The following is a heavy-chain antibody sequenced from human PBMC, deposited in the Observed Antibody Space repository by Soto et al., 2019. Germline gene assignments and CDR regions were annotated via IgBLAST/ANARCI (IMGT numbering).Heavy chain of an antibody. CDR2: INPNSGGT. CDR3: ARDGNYCSGGLCYEGTTMYHYYGMDV. CDR1: GYTFSGHY. V-gene: IGHV1-2*02. D-gene: IGHD2-15*01. Sequence: QVQLVQSGAEVKKPGASVKVSCKASGYTFSGHYMHWVRQAPGQGLEWMGWINPNSGGTNYGQKFLGRVTVTRDTSISTFYMELSRLRSDDTAVYYCARDGNYCSGGLCYEGTTMYHYYGMDVWGQGATVTVSS. J-gene: IGHJ6*02.